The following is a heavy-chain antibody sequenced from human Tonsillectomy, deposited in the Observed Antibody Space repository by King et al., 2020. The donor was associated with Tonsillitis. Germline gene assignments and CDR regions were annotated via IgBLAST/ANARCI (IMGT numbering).Heavy chain of an antibody. J-gene: IGHJ4*02. D-gene: IGHD3-22*01. Sequence: VQLVESGGGLVKPGGSLRLSCAASGFTFSSYSMNWVRQAPGKGLEWVSSISSSSSYIYYADSVKGRFTISRDNAKNSLYLQMNSLRAEDTAVYYCATKATYYYDSSGYIWGQGTLVTVSS. CDR2: ISSSSSYI. V-gene: IGHV3-21*01. CDR3: ATKATYYYDSSGYI. CDR1: GFTFSSYS.